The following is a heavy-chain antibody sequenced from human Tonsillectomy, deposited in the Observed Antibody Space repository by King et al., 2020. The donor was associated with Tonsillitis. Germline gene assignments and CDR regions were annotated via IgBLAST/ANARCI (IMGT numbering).Heavy chain of an antibody. CDR1: GGSISYYY. J-gene: IGHJ4*02. CDR3: ARDRGWYALDY. V-gene: IGHV4-59*01. CDR2: IYYSGST. D-gene: IGHD6-19*01. Sequence: QLQESGPGLVKPSETLSLTCTASGGSISYYYWSWIRQPPGKGLEWIGYIYYSGSTNYNPSLKSRVTISLDTSKNQFSLKLSSVTAADTAVYYCARDRGWYALDYWGQGTLVTVSS.